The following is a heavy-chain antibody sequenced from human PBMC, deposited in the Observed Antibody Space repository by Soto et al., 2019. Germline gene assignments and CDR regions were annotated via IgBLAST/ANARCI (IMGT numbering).Heavy chain of an antibody. J-gene: IGHJ5*02. CDR3: ARHDCSSTSCPGWFDP. CDR2: IYYSGST. Sequence: PSETLSLTCTVSGGSISSSSYYWGWIRQPPGKGLEWIGSIYYSGSTYYNPSLKSRVTISVDTSKNKFSLKLSSVTAADTAVYYFARHDCSSTSCPGWFDPWGQGTLVTVSS. CDR1: GGSISSSSYY. V-gene: IGHV4-39*01. D-gene: IGHD2-2*01.